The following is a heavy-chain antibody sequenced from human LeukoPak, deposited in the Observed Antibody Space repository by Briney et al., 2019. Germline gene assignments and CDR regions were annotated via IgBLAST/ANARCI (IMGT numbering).Heavy chain of an antibody. CDR3: AKDLVGSNPHDY. D-gene: IGHD1-26*01. Sequence: PGGSLRLSCAASGFTFSNYAMTWVRQAPGKGLEWVSGICSSGDYTYYADSVKGRFTISRDNSKNTLFLQMSSLRVEDTAVYYCAKDLVGSNPHDYWGQGTLVTVSS. CDR1: GFTFSNYA. J-gene: IGHJ4*02. CDR2: ICSSGDYT. V-gene: IGHV3-23*01.